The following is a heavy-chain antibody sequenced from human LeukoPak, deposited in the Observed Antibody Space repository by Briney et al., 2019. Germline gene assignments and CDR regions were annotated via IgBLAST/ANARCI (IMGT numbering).Heavy chain of an antibody. V-gene: IGHV3-74*01. J-gene: IGHJ4*02. CDR3: ARDRVVVVAATGGLGH. CDR1: GFTFSSYW. CDR2: INSDGSST. D-gene: IGHD2-15*01. Sequence: PGGSLRLSCAASGFTFSSYWMHWVRQAPEKGLVWVSRINSDGSSTSYADSVKGRFTISRDNAKNTLYLQMNSLRAEDTAVYYCARDRVVVVAATGGLGHWGQGTLVTVSS.